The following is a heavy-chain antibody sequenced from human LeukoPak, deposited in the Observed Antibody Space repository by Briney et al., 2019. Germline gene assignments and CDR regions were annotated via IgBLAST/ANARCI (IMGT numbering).Heavy chain of an antibody. D-gene: IGHD3-10*01. J-gene: IGHJ5*02. Sequence: GGSLRLSCAASGFTFSSYDMHWVRQATGKGLEWVSAIGTAGDTYYPGSVKGRFTISRENAKNSLYLQMNSLRAGDTAVYYCARGYGSGINVGWFDPWGQGTLVTVSS. CDR3: ARGYGSGINVGWFDP. V-gene: IGHV3-13*01. CDR1: GFTFSSYD. CDR2: IGTAGDT.